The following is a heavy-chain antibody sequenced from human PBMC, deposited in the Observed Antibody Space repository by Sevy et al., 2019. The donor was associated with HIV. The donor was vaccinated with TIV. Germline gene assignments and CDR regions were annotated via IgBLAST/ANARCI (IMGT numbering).Heavy chain of an antibody. CDR2: IRNRPNRYTT. J-gene: IGHJ6*03. D-gene: IGHD2-21*01. Sequence: GGSLRLSCAASGFAFSDHYVDWVRQAPGKGLEWVGRIRNRPNRYTTEYAASVEGRFTISRDDSRHSLYLQMNSLKTEDLAVYYCVRGPNCGVGGCQQIRPYCLDVWGIGATVTVSS. V-gene: IGHV3-72*01. CDR1: GFAFSDHY. CDR3: VRGPNCGVGGCQQIRPYCLDV.